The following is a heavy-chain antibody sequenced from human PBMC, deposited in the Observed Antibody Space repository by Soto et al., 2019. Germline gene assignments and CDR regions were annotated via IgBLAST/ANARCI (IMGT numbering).Heavy chain of an antibody. CDR3: ARSEYYDFWSGQMKNYYGMDV. Sequence: GGSLRLSCAASGFTFSSYGMHWVRQAPGKGLEWVAVIWYDGSNKYYADSVKGRFTISRDNSKNTLYLQMNSLRAEDTAVHYCARSEYYDFWSGQMKNYYGMDVWGQGTTVTVSS. CDR1: GFTFSSYG. CDR2: IWYDGSNK. J-gene: IGHJ6*02. V-gene: IGHV3-33*01. D-gene: IGHD3-3*01.